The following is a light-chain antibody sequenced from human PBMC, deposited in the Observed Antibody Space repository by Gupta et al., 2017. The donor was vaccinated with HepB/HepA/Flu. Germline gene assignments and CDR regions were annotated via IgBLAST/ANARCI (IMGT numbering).Light chain of an antibody. CDR1: SSNIGNNY. Sequence: VTISCSGSSSNIGNNYLYWYQQLQGTAPKLHIYENNKRPSGIPDRCSGSKSGTSATLGITGLQTGDEADYYCGTWDSSRSAVFGTGTKVTVL. V-gene: IGLV1-51*02. J-gene: IGLJ1*01. CDR2: ENN. CDR3: GTWDSSRSAV.